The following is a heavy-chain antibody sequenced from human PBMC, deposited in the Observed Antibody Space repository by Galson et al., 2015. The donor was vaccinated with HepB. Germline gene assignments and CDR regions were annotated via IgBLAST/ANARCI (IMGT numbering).Heavy chain of an antibody. V-gene: IGHV3-15*01. CDR1: GIIFSNAW. D-gene: IGHD1-1*01. Sequence: SLRLSCAASGIIFSNAWMNWVRQAPGKGLEWVGHINSKSDGGAAAYASPVKGRFTISRDDSKNTFYLQMKSLKTEDTAVYYCTLQVVYWGHGTLVTVSS. J-gene: IGHJ4*01. CDR3: TLQVVY. CDR2: INSKSDGGAA.